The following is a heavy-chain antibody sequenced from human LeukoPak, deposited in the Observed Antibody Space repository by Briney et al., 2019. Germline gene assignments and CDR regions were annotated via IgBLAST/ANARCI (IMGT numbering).Heavy chain of an antibody. V-gene: IGHV1-69*05. CDR3: ARAHYDFWSGYYSGFGYYFDY. J-gene: IGHJ4*02. D-gene: IGHD3-3*01. Sequence: ASVKVSCKASGGTFSSYAISWVRQAPGQGLEWMGGIIPIFGTANYEQKFQGRVTITTDESTGTAYMELSSLRSEDTAVYYCARAHYDFWSGYYSGFGYYFDYWGQGTLVTVSS. CDR1: GGTFSSYA. CDR2: IIPIFGTA.